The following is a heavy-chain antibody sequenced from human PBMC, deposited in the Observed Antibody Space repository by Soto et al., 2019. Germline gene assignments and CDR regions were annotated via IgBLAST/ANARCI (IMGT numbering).Heavy chain of an antibody. Sequence: QVQLVESGGGVVQPGRSLRLSCAASGFTFSSYGMHWVRQAPGKGLEWVAVISYDGSNKYYADSVKGRFTISRDNSKNTLYLQMNSRRAEDTAVYYCAKGYYSGYELVYWGQGTLVTVSS. CDR2: ISYDGSNK. CDR3: AKGYYSGYELVY. D-gene: IGHD5-12*01. CDR1: GFTFSSYG. J-gene: IGHJ4*02. V-gene: IGHV3-30*18.